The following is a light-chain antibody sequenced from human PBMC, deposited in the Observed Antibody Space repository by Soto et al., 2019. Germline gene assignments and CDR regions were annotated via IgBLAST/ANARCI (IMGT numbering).Light chain of an antibody. CDR1: QSISSW. CDR3: QQYNINPWT. Sequence: DIQMTQSPSTLSASVGDRVTITCRASQSISSWLAWYQQKPGKAPKLLIYKASSLESGVPSRFSGSGSGTEFTLTIRSLQPDDFATYYCQQYNINPWTFGQGTKVEIK. V-gene: IGKV1-5*03. J-gene: IGKJ1*01. CDR2: KAS.